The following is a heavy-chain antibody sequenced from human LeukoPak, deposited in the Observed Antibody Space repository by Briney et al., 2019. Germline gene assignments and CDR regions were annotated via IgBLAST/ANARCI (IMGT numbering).Heavy chain of an antibody. D-gene: IGHD2-15*01. J-gene: IGHJ5*02. V-gene: IGHV4-59*01. CDR1: GGSISSYY. CDR2: IYYSGST. Sequence: PSETLSLTCTVSGGSISSYYWSWIRQPPGKGREWMGYIYYSGSTNYNPSLKSRVTISVDTSKNQFSLKLSSVTAADTAVYYCASTPEIYCSGGSCYSGWGWFDPWGQGTLVTVSS. CDR3: ASTPEIYCSGGSCYSGWGWFDP.